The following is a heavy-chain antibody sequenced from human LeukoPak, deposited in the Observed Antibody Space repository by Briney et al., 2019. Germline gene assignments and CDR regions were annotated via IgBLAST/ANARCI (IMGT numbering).Heavy chain of an antibody. Sequence: GGSLRLSCTASGFTFSSYWMSWVRQAPGKGLEWVANIKQDGSEKDYVDSVKGRFTISRDNPKNSLYLQMNSLRAEDTAVYYCARYCGGDCYGMDVWGRGTTVTVSS. CDR3: ARYCGGDCYGMDV. CDR2: IKQDGSEK. J-gene: IGHJ6*02. CDR1: GFTFSSYW. V-gene: IGHV3-7*01. D-gene: IGHD2-21*02.